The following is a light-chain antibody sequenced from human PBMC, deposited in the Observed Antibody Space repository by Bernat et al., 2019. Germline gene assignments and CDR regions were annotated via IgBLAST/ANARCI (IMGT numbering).Light chain of an antibody. J-gene: IGLJ1*01. CDR1: SSDVGGYNS. V-gene: IGLV2-14*03. CDR2: NDT. CDR3: SSYISSRSDV. Sequence: QSALILPASVSGSPGHSVTISCTTPSSDVGGYNSVSWYQQHPGKATQLNIYNDTNRPSGGSHRCSGSKSGNTASITISGLKPEDEANYYCSSYISSRSDVFGSGTKVTVL.